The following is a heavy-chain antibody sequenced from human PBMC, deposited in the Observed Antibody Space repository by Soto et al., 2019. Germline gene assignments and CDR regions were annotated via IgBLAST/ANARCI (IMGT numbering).Heavy chain of an antibody. V-gene: IGHV5-51*01. CDR2: IYPGDSDT. CDR1: GYSFTSYW. CDR3: ARPGGVDYSNYMGAFDI. D-gene: IGHD4-4*01. J-gene: IGHJ3*02. Sequence: LKISFKGSGYSFTSYWIGWVRQMPGKGLEWMGIIYPGDSDTRYSPSFQGQVTISADKSISTAYLQWSSLKASDTAMYYCARPGGVDYSNYMGAFDIWGQGTMVTVSS.